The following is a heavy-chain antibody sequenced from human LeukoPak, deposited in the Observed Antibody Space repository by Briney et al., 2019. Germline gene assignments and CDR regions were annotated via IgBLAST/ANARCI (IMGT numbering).Heavy chain of an antibody. CDR3: ARDRLGGTAQDY. CDR2: INHSGST. D-gene: IGHD3-16*01. V-gene: IGHV4-34*01. J-gene: IGHJ4*02. CDR1: GGSFSGYY. Sequence: SSETLSLTCAAYGGSFSGYYWSWIRQPPGKGLEWIGEINHSGSTNYNPSLKSRVTISVDTSKNQFSLKLSSVTAADTAVYYCARDRLGGTAQDYWGQGTLVTVSS.